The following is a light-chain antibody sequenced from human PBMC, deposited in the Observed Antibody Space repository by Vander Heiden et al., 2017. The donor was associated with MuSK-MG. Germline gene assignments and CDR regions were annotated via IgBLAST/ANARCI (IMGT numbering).Light chain of an antibody. CDR3: QQHYTTPWT. V-gene: IGKV4-1*01. J-gene: IGKJ1*01. Sequence: VLTQYPDSLDGSLGERAPIKCKSSHNILSSSNNKNFLAWYQQKPGQPPKLLIYWASARDAGVPDRFIGSGSGTDFTLTITSLQAEDVAVYYCQQHYTTPWTFGQGTKVEIK. CDR1: HNILSSSNNKNF. CDR2: WAS.